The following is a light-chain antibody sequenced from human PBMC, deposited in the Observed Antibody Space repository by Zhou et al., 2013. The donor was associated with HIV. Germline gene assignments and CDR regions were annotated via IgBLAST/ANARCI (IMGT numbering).Light chain of an antibody. J-gene: IGKJ1*01. CDR3: QQANSFPWT. V-gene: IGKV1-39*01. CDR2: EAS. CDR1: QSISSY. Sequence: DIQMTQSPSSLSASVGDRVTITCRASQSISSYLNWYQQKPGKAPNLLIYEASSLQSGVPSRFSGSGSGTEFTLSISSLQPEDFATYYCQQANSFPWTFGQGTKVEVK.